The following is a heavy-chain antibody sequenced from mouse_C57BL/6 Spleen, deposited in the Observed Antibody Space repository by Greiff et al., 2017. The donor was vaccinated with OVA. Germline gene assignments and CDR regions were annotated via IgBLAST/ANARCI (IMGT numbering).Heavy chain of an antibody. V-gene: IGHV1-15*01. Sequence: LVESGAELVRPGASVTLSCKASGYTFTDSEMHWVKQTPVLGLDWIVAIAPETGGTAYNKTFKGKAILPADKSSSTSYMVLRSLTSEDSAVYYCTRSGYMDYWGQGTSVTVSS. J-gene: IGHJ4*01. CDR1: GYTFTDSE. CDR2: IAPETGGT. CDR3: TRSGYMDY. D-gene: IGHD3-1*01.